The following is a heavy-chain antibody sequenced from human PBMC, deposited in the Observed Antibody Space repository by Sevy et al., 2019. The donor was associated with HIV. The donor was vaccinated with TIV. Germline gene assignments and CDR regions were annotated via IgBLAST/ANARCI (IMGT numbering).Heavy chain of an antibody. CDR2: TNPTGGST. V-gene: IGHV1-46*03. J-gene: IGHJ4*02. Sequence: ASVKVSCKASGYTFTTYHMHWVRQAPGQGPEWMGITNPTGGSTSYAQKFQGRVTMTRDTSTSTVYMDLSSLRSEDTALYYCARDGVISADHYETPVADVVDYWGQGTLVTVSS. D-gene: IGHD3-22*01. CDR3: ARDGVISADHYETPVADVVDY. CDR1: GYTFTTYH.